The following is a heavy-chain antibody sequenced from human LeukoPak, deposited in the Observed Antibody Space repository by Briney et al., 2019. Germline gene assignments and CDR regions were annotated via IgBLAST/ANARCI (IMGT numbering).Heavy chain of an antibody. D-gene: IGHD3-3*01. J-gene: IGHJ5*02. CDR2: MNPNSGGT. CDR1: GYTFTGYY. V-gene: IGHV1-2*02. CDR3: ARAAEVYYDFWSGYYNGNWFDP. Sequence: AASVKVSCKASGYTFTGYYMHWVRQAPGQGLEWMGWMNPNSGGTNYAQKFQGRVTMTRDTSISTAYMELSRLRSDDTAVYYCARAAEVYYDFWSGYYNGNWFDPWGQGTLVTVSS.